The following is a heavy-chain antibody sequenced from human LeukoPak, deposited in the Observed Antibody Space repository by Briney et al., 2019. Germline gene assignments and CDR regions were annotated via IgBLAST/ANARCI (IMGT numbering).Heavy chain of an antibody. CDR3: AREGSGITIFGVATQPYYYYGMDV. V-gene: IGHV1-8*01. J-gene: IGHJ6*02. CDR1: GYTFTSYD. D-gene: IGHD3-3*01. CDR2: MNPNSGNT. Sequence: ASVKVSCKASGYTFTSYDINWVRQATGQGLEWMGWMNPNSGNTGYAQKFQGRVTMTRNTSISTAYMELSSLRSEDTAVYYCAREGSGITIFGVATQPYYYYGMDVWGQGTTVTVSS.